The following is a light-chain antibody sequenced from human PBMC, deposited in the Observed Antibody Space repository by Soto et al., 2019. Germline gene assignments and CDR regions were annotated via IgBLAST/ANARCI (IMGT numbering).Light chain of an antibody. CDR2: VAS. J-gene: IGKJ1*01. CDR3: QQYDTYPWT. CDR1: QSISSW. V-gene: IGKV1-5*01. Sequence: DIQMTQSPSTLSASVGDRVTITCRASQSISSWLAWYQQKPGKAPTLLIYVASNLESGVPSRFSGSGSGTEFTLTISSLQPDDFATYYCQQYDTYPWTFGQGTKVEIK.